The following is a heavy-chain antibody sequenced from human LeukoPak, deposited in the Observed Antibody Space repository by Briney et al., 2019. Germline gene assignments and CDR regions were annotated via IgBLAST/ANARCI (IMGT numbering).Heavy chain of an antibody. CDR2: INHSGST. CDR1: GGSFSGYY. Sequence: SETLSLTCAVYGGSFSGYYWSWIRQPPGKGLEWIGEINHSGSTNYNPSLKSRVTISVDTSKNQFSLKLSSVTAADTAVYYCVRGVRVVVITTLSWFDPWGQGTLVTVSS. D-gene: IGHD3-22*01. J-gene: IGHJ5*02. CDR3: VRGVRVVVITTLSWFDP. V-gene: IGHV4-34*01.